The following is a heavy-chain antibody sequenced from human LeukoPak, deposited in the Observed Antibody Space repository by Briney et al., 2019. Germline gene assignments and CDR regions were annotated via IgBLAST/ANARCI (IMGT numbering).Heavy chain of an antibody. Sequence: SVKVSCKASGGTFSSYAISWVRQAPGQGLEWMGRIIPILGIANYAQKFQGRVTITADKSTSTAYMELSSLRSEDTAVYYCARGKLQWGTSVYYYGMDVWGQGTTVTVSS. D-gene: IGHD3-16*01. CDR3: ARGKLQWGTSVYYYGMDV. CDR1: GGTFSSYA. J-gene: IGHJ6*02. CDR2: IIPILGIA. V-gene: IGHV1-69*04.